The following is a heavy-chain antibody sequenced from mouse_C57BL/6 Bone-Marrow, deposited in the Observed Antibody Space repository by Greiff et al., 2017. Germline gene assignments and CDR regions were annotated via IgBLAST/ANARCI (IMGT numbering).Heavy chain of an antibody. CDR1: GYSFTDYN. J-gene: IGHJ3*01. D-gene: IGHD2-1*01. CDR3: ARATYYGNYPAWFAY. Sequence: VQLQQSGPELVKPGASVKISCKASGYSFTDYNMNWVKQSNGKSLEWIGVINPNYGTTSYNQKFKGKATLTVDKSSSTAYMQLNSLTSEDSAVYYSARATYYGNYPAWFAYWGQGTLVTVSA. V-gene: IGHV1-39*01. CDR2: INPNYGTT.